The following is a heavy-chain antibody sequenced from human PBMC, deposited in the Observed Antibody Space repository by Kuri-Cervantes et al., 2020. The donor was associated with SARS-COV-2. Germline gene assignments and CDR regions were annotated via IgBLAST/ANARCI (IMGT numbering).Heavy chain of an antibody. J-gene: IGHJ6*02. CDR3: ARDPTTVTTGIGMDV. V-gene: IGHV1-46*01. CDR1: GYTFTTYY. Sequence: ASVKVSCKASGYTFTTYYIHWVRQAPGQGLEWMGIINPSGGGTSYAQKFQGGVAVTRDTPTSTVYMELSSLRSEDTAVYYCARDPTTVTTGIGMDVWGQGTTVTVSS. D-gene: IGHD4-17*01. CDR2: INPSGGGT.